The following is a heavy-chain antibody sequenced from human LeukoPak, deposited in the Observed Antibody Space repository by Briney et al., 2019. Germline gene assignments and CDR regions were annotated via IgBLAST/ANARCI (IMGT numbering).Heavy chain of an antibody. CDR2: IIPIFGTA. D-gene: IGHD6-13*01. V-gene: IGHV1-69*05. CDR1: GYTFTSYD. CDR3: ARDRGGSSWYNWFDP. Sequence: SVKVSCKASGYTFTSYDINWVRQAPGQGLEWMGGIIPIFGTANYAQKFQGRVTITTDESTSTAYMELSSLRSEDTAVYYCARDRGGSSWYNWFDPWGQGTLVTVSS. J-gene: IGHJ5*02.